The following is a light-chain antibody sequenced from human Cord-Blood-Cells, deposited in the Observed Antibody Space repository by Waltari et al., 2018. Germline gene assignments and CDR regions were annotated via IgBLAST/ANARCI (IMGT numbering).Light chain of an antibody. V-gene: IGLV2-14*01. CDR2: EVS. CDR3: SSYTSSSTLV. Sequence: QSALTQPASVSGSPGQSITISCTGTSSDVGGYNYVSWYQQHPGKAPKLMIYEVSNRPSGVSKRFAGSKSGNTASLTISGRQAEDEADYYGSSYTSSSTLVFGTGTKVTVL. J-gene: IGLJ1*01. CDR1: SSDVGGYNY.